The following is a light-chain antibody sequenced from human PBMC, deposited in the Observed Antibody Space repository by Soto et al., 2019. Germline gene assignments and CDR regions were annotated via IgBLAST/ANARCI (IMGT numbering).Light chain of an antibody. V-gene: IGKV1-5*03. CDR3: QQYNSYPST. CDR2: KAS. Sequence: DIPMTQSPSTLSASVGDRVIVTCRASQTISSWLAWYQQKPGKAPKLLIYKASSLESGVPSRFSGSGSGTEFTLTISSLQPDDFATYYCQQYNSYPSTFGQGTKVDI. J-gene: IGKJ1*01. CDR1: QTISSW.